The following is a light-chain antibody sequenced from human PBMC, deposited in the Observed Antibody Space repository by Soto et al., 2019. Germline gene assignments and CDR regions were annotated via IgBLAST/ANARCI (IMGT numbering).Light chain of an antibody. CDR1: PSDIGAYNY. CDR2: DVT. CDR3: GSYTISSTLMI. J-gene: IGLJ2*01. V-gene: IGLV2-14*03. Sequence: QSALTQPASVSGSPGQSITISCSGTPSDIGAYNYVSWYQHLPGKAPKVIIYDVTNRPSGVSSRFSGSKSGTTASLTISGLKDEDEANYYCGSYTISSTLMIFGGGTKLTVL.